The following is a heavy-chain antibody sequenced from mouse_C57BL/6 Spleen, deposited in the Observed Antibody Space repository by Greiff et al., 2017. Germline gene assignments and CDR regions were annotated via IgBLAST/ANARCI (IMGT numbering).Heavy chain of an antibody. Sequence: DVQLVESGEGLVKPGASLKLSCAASGFTFTSYAMSWVRQTPGQRLEWVAYISSGGDYIYYADTVKSRFTISRDNARNTLDLQMSSRTSEDTAMYYCTRGGYWDDFDYWGQGTTLTVS. D-gene: IGHD4-1*01. CDR2: ISSGGDYI. CDR1: GFTFTSYA. CDR3: TRGGYWDDFDY. V-gene: IGHV5-9-1*02. J-gene: IGHJ2*01.